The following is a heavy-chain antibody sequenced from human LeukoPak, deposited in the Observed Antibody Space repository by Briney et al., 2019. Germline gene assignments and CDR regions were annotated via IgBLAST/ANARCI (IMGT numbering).Heavy chain of an antibody. CDR1: GYTSTSYN. Sequence: ASVNVSCKASGYTSTSYNMHWVRQRHAPGSELMGIINPSGGNTRYEQKFQGRVSMTSNTSTSTVYMDLSSLRSEDKAVYYCARASGSNNFYFDYWGQGTLVTVFS. CDR2: INPSGGNT. J-gene: IGHJ4*02. V-gene: IGHV1-46*01. D-gene: IGHD1-26*01. CDR3: ARASGSNNFYFDY.